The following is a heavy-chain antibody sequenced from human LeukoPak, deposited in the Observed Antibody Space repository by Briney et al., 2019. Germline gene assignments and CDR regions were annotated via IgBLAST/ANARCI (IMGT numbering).Heavy chain of an antibody. D-gene: IGHD6-19*01. CDR1: GFTFSNAW. V-gene: IGHV3-15*01. CDR2: IRKRTDGETT. J-gene: IGHJ4*02. CDR3: ATEGYSSGLFDY. Sequence: GGSLRLSCAASGFTFSNAWMSWVRQAPGEGLECVGRIRKRTDGETTVYAAPVKGRFTISRDDSKNTLYLQMNSLKTEDTAVYHCATEGYSSGLFDYWGQGTLVTVSS.